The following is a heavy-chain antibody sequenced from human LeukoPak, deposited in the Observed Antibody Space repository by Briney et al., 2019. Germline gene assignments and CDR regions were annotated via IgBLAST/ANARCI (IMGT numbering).Heavy chain of an antibody. CDR3: VRVSTASPGAFDY. Sequence: PGGSLRLSCAASGFTFSDHYMDWVRQAPGKGLEWVARTRNKANSHTTEYAASVKGRFTISRDDSKNSLYLQMNSLTTEDTAVYFCVRVSTASPGAFDYWGQGTLVTVSS. CDR1: GFTFSDHY. D-gene: IGHD2/OR15-2a*01. V-gene: IGHV3-72*01. J-gene: IGHJ4*02. CDR2: TRNKANSHTT.